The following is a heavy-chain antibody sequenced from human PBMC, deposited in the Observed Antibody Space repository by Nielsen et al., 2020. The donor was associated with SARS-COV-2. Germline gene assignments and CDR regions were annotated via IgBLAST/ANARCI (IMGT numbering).Heavy chain of an antibody. Sequence: GGSLRLSCAASGFTFSSYWMSWVRQAPGKGLEWVANIKQDGSEKYYVDSVKGRFTISRDNAKNSLYLQMNSLRAEDTAVYYCARAGRQVLLWFGELRGGYDYWGQGTLVTVSS. CDR2: IKQDGSEK. J-gene: IGHJ4*02. V-gene: IGHV3-7*03. CDR1: GFTFSSYW. CDR3: ARAGRQVLLWFGELRGGYDY. D-gene: IGHD3-10*01.